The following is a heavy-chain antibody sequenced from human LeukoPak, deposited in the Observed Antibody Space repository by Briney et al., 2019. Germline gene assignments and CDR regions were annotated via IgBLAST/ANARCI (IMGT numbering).Heavy chain of an antibody. CDR3: AREQAGSGWYLIDY. Sequence: GGPLRLSCAASGFTFSSYGMHWVRQAPVKGLEGGAFIRYDGSNKYYADSVKGRFTISRDNAKNSLYLQMNSLRAEDTAVYYCAREQAGSGWYLIDYWGQGTLVTVSS. CDR1: GFTFSSYG. J-gene: IGHJ4*02. CDR2: IRYDGSNK. D-gene: IGHD6-19*01. V-gene: IGHV3-30*02.